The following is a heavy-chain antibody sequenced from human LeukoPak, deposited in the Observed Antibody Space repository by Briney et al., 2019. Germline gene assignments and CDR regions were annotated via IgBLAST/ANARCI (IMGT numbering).Heavy chain of an antibody. J-gene: IGHJ5*02. CDR3: ARVDMVVVPAAGGWFDP. D-gene: IGHD2-2*03. Sequence: GASVKVSCKVSGYTLTELSMHWVRQAPGQGLEWMGGFDPEDGKTIYAQNFQGRVTMTEDTSTDTAYMELNSLRSEDTAVYYCARVDMVVVPAAGGWFDPWGQGTLVTVSS. CDR2: FDPEDGKT. V-gene: IGHV1-24*01. CDR1: GYTLTELS.